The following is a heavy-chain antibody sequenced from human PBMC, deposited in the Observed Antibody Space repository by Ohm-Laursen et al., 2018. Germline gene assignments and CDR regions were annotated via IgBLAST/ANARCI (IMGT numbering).Heavy chain of an antibody. D-gene: IGHD3-16*01. CDR1: GFSFNDYG. Sequence: SLRLSCSASGFSFNDYGMHWVRQAPGKGLEWVANIKQDGSEKYYVDSVKGRFTISRDNAKNSLYLQMNSLRADDTAVYYCARGAYASWGQGTLVTVSS. CDR2: IKQDGSEK. CDR3: ARGAYAS. J-gene: IGHJ5*02. V-gene: IGHV3-7*01.